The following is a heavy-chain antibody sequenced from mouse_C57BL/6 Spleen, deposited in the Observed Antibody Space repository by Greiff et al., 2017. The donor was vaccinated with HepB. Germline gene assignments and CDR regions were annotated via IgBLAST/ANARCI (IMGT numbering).Heavy chain of an antibody. CDR2: IDPSDSYT. CDR3: ARGEVYYGNQIFDY. Sequence: QVQLQQPGAELVRPGTSVKLSCKASGYTFTSYWMHWVKQRPGQGLEWIGVIDPSDSYTNYTQKFKGKATLTVDTSSSTAYMQLSSLTSEDSAVYYCARGEVYYGNQIFDYWGQGTTLTVSS. J-gene: IGHJ2*01. D-gene: IGHD2-1*01. V-gene: IGHV1-59*01. CDR1: GYTFTSYW.